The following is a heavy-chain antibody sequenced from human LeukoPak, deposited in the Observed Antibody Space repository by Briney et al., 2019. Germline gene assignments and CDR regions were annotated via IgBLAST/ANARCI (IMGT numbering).Heavy chain of an antibody. CDR1: GFRFSDYY. V-gene: IGHV3-11*01. CDR3: ARDQFLDS. CDR2: ISRGGNSK. J-gene: IGHJ4*02. Sequence: PGGSLRLSCAASGFRFSDYYMSWIRQAPGKGLEWVSSISRGGNSKYSADSVKGRFTISRDNAKNSLDPQMDSLRPEDTAVYYCARDQFLDSWGQGTLVTVSS.